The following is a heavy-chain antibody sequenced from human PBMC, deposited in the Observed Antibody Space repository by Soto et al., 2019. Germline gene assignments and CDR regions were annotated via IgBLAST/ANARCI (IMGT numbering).Heavy chain of an antibody. CDR2: IYYSGST. V-gene: IGHV4-59*01. Sequence: KASETLSLTCTVSGGSISSYYWSWIRQPPGKGLEWIGYIYYSGSTNYNPSLQSRVTISVDTSKNQFSLKLSSVTAADTAVYYCARVVGGSWYGLYNWFDPWGQGTLVTVSS. D-gene: IGHD6-13*01. CDR3: ARVVGGSWYGLYNWFDP. CDR1: GGSISSYY. J-gene: IGHJ5*02.